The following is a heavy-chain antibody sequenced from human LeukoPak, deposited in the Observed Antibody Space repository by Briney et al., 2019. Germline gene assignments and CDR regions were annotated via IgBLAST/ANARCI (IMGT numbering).Heavy chain of an antibody. V-gene: IGHV3-21*03. CDR1: GFTFNTYS. CDR2: ISYSSNYI. CDR3: AREIGYNPYYSDY. Sequence: PGGSLRLSCAASGFTFNTYSMNWVRQAPGKGLEWVSSISYSSNYIYYADSVKGRFTISRDNAKNSLYLQMDSLRAEDTALYYCAREIGYNPYYSDYWGQGTLVTVSS. J-gene: IGHJ4*02. D-gene: IGHD5-24*01.